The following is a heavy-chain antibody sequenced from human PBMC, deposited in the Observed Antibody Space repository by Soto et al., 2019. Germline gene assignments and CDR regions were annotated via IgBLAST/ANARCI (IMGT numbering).Heavy chain of an antibody. CDR1: GGSISSGGYS. Sequence: SETLSLTCAVSGGSISSGGYSWSWIRQPPGKGLEWIGYIFYIGNAYYNPSLQSRVTISVDTSKNQFSLKLSSVTAADTAVYYCARDDGHCSSTSCYFFDYWGQGTLVTVSS. CDR3: ARDDGHCSSTSCYFFDY. V-gene: IGHV4-31*11. J-gene: IGHJ4*02. CDR2: IFYIGNA. D-gene: IGHD2-2*01.